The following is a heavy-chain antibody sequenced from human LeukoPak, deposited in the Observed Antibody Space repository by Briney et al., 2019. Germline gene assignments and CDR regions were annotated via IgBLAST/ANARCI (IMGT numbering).Heavy chain of an antibody. D-gene: IGHD6-13*01. V-gene: IGHV3-66*01. J-gene: IGHJ6*03. CDR3: ARARRIAAVGRVGYYYMDV. CDR1: GFTVSSNY. CDR2: IYSGNST. Sequence: GGSLRLSCAASGFTVSSNYMSWVRHPAPGKGLEWVSVIYSGNSTYYADSVKGRFIISRDNAKNSLYLQMNSLRAEDTAVYYCARARRIAAVGRVGYYYMDVWGKGTTVTVSS.